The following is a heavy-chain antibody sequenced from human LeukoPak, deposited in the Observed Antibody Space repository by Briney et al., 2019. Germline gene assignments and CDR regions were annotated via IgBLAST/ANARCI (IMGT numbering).Heavy chain of an antibody. D-gene: IGHD3-22*01. CDR2: INPNSGGT. CDR1: GYTFTDYY. Sequence: GASVKVSCKASGYTFTDYYIHWVRQAPGQGLEWMGWINPNSGGTNYAQKFQGWVTMTRDTSISTAYMELSRLRPDDTAVYYCARDAYYYDTSGYYPIDYWGRGTLVTVSS. J-gene: IGHJ4*02. CDR3: ARDAYYYDTSGYYPIDY. V-gene: IGHV1-2*04.